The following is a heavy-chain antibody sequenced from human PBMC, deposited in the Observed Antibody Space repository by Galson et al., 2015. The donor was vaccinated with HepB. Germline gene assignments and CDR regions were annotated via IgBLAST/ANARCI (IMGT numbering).Heavy chain of an antibody. D-gene: IGHD6-13*01. V-gene: IGHV3-23*01. J-gene: IGHJ4*02. Sequence: SLRLSCAASGFTFSSYAMSWVRQAPGKGLEWVSAISGSGGSTYYADSVKGRFTISRDNPKNTLYLQMNSLRAEDTAVYYCAKCWGSIAAGILFDYWGQGTLVTVSS. CDR3: AKCWGSIAAGILFDY. CDR2: ISGSGGST. CDR1: GFTFSSYA.